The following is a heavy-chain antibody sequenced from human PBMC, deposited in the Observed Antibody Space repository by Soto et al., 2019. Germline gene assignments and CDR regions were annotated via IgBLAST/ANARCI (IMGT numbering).Heavy chain of an antibody. CDR3: EREESTTLGGMDV. Sequence: SLRLSCAASGFTFSSYSMNWVRQAPGKGLEWVSSISSSSSYIYYADSVKGRLTISRDNAKNSLYLQMNSLRAEDTAVYYREREESTTLGGMDVWGQGTTVTVSS. CDR2: ISSSSSYI. CDR1: GFTFSSYS. J-gene: IGHJ6*02. V-gene: IGHV3-21*01. D-gene: IGHD7-27*01.